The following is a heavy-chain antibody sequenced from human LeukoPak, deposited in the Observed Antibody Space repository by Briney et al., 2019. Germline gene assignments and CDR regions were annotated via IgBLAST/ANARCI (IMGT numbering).Heavy chain of an antibody. CDR3: ARHSRSAYTGYENAFDI. Sequence: SETLSLTCTVSGDSISSSSYCWDWIRQPPGKGLEWIGNIYNSANTHYNPSLKTRITMSVDTSKTQFSLKLNSVTAADTGIYYCARHSRSAYTGYENAFDIWGQGTMVTVSS. J-gene: IGHJ3*02. D-gene: IGHD5-12*01. V-gene: IGHV4-39*01. CDR2: IYNSANT. CDR1: GDSISSSSYC.